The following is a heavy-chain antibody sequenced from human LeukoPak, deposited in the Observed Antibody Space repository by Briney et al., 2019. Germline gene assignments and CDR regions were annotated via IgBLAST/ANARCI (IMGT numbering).Heavy chain of an antibody. Sequence: GGSLRLSCAASEFTFTNYGMHWVRQAPGKGLEWVAVISNDGTDKYYADSVKGRFTISRDNSENTLYLQLNSLRPEDTAVYYCARVRVILTTMASFSYWGLGTLVTVSS. CDR2: ISNDGTDK. CDR3: ARVRVILTTMASFSY. CDR1: EFTFTNYG. V-gene: IGHV3-30-3*01. D-gene: IGHD3-9*01. J-gene: IGHJ4*02.